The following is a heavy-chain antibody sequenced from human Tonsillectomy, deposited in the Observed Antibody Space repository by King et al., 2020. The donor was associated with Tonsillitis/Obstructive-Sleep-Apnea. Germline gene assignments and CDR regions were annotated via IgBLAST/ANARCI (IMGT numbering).Heavy chain of an antibody. D-gene: IGHD3-10*02. CDR1: GGTFSSFG. CDR3: ARDFSVQGTLAFDI. CDR2: IIPILETS. J-gene: IGHJ3*02. Sequence: GQLVQSGAEVKKPGSSVKVSCKASGGTFSSFGISWVRQAPGHGLEWMGGIIPILETSKYAQSFQGRVMITADESTSTAYMELSSLRSEDTALYFCARDFSVQGTLAFDIWGQGTMVTVSS. V-gene: IGHV1-69*12.